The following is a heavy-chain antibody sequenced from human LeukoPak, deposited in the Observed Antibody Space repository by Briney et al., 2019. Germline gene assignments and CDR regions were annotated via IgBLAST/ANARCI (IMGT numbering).Heavy chain of an antibody. D-gene: IGHD3-3*01. J-gene: IGHJ4*02. Sequence: SQTLSLTCTVSGGSISSGSYYWSWIRQPAGKGLEWIGRIYTSGSTNYNPSLKSRVTISVDTSKNQFSLKLSSVTAADTAVYYCARWGPDFWSGYYIDWGQGTLVTASS. CDR1: GGSISSGSYY. V-gene: IGHV4-61*02. CDR2: IYTSGST. CDR3: ARWGPDFWSGYYID.